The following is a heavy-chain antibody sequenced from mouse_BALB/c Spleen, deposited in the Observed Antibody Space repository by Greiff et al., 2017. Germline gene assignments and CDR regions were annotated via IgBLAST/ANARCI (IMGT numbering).Heavy chain of an antibody. V-gene: IGHV1-87*01. J-gene: IGHJ4*01. Sequence: QVQLKESGAELARPGASVKLSCKASGYTFTSYWMQWVKQRPGQGLEWIGAIYPGDGDTRYTQKFKGKATLTADKSSSTAYMQLSSLASEDSAVYYCATGGDYEGVYYAMDYWGQGTSVTVSS. CDR2: IYPGDGDT. CDR3: ATGGDYEGVYYAMDY. CDR1: GYTFTSYW. D-gene: IGHD2-4*01.